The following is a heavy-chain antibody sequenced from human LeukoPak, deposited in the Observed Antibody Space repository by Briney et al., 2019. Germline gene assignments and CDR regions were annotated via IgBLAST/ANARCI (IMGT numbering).Heavy chain of an antibody. V-gene: IGHV5-51*01. CDR1: GYSFTSYW. D-gene: IGHD3-22*01. CDR3: AGTHYYDSSGYYLHAFDI. CDR2: IYPGDSDT. Sequence: GESLKISCKGSGYSFTSYWIGWVRQMPGKGLEWMGIIYPGDSDTRYSPSFQGQVTISADKSISTAYLQWSSLKASDTAMYYCAGTHYYDSSGYYLHAFDIWGQGTLVTVSS. J-gene: IGHJ4*02.